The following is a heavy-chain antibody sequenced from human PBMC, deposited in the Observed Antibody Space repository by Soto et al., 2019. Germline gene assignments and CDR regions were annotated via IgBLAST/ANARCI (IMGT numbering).Heavy chain of an antibody. CDR2: INPNSGGT. V-gene: IGHV1-2*02. J-gene: IGHJ4*02. D-gene: IGHD1-20*01. CDR1: GYTFTGYY. Sequence: GASVKVSCKASGYTFTGYYMHWVRQAPGQGLEWMGWINPNSGGTNYAQKFQGRVTMTRDTSISTAYMELSRLRSDDTAVYYCARGGYNWNHETHTGPDYWGQGTLVTVSS. CDR3: ARGGYNWNHETHTGPDY.